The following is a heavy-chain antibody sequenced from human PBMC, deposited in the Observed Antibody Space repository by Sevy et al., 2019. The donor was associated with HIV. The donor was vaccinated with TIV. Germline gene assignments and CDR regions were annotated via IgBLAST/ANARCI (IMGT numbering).Heavy chain of an antibody. CDR1: GFTFSDYY. Sequence: GGSLRLSCVASGFTFSDYYMSWIRQAPGKGLVGISYISSSVSAINYADSVKGRFTISKDNTKNSLYLQMNSLRAEDTAVYYCARITGWRFDYWGQGTLVTVSS. V-gene: IGHV3-11*04. CDR2: ISSSVSAI. J-gene: IGHJ4*02. CDR3: ARITGWRFDY. D-gene: IGHD6-19*01.